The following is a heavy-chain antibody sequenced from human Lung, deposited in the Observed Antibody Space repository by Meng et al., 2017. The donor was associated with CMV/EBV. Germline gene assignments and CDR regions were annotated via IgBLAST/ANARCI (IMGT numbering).Heavy chain of an antibody. Sequence: GGSLRLSCAASGFTFGGYCMNWVRQAPGKGLEWISSISSSSTYIYYADSVKGRFTISRDNAENSLYLEMNSLRPEDTAVYYCVRDLPPYYDFWSGYLDLWGQGALVTGSS. CDR3: VRDLPPYYDFWSGYLDL. D-gene: IGHD3-3*01. V-gene: IGHV3-21*01. CDR1: GFTFGGYC. CDR2: ISSSSTYI. J-gene: IGHJ5*02.